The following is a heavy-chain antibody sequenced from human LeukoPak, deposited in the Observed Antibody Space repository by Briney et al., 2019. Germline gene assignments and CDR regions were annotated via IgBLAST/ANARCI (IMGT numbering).Heavy chain of an antibody. Sequence: SETLSLTCTVSGGSISSGGYYWSWLRQRLGKGVEWIGYIYYTGSTYYNPCLKSRVTISVDTSTNQFSLKLSSVTAAVTAVYYCASEQNGIWLHSYFDLWGRGTLVTVSS. CDR2: IYYTGST. J-gene: IGHJ2*01. D-gene: IGHD5-18*01. CDR3: ASEQNGIWLHSYFDL. V-gene: IGHV4-31*03. CDR1: GGSISSGGYY.